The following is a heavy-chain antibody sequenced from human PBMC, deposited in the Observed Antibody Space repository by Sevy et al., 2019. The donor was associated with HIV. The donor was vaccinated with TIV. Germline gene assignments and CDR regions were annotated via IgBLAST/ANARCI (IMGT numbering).Heavy chain of an antibody. CDR2: ISYDGSNK. V-gene: IGHV3-30-3*01. Sequence: GGSLRLSCAASGFTFSSYAMHWVRQAPGKGLEWVAVISYDGSNKYYADSAKGRFTISRDNSKNTLYLQMNSLRAEDTAMYYCARHGGEQQLVWYYFDYWGQGTLVTVSS. CDR1: GFTFSSYA. D-gene: IGHD6-13*01. CDR3: ARHGGEQQLVWYYFDY. J-gene: IGHJ4*02.